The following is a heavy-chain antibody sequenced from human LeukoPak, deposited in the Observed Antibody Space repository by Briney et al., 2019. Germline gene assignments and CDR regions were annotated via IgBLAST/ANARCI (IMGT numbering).Heavy chain of an antibody. CDR2: IYPGDSDT. J-gene: IGHJ6*03. D-gene: IGHD6-6*01. CDR1: GYSFTSYW. CDR3: ARRSHSSSLYYYYYYMDV. Sequence: GESQKISCKGSGYSFTSYWIGWVRQMPGKGLEWMGIIYPGDSDTRYSPSFQGQVTISADKSISTAYLQWSSLKASDTAMYYCARRSHSSSLYYYYYYMDVWGKGTAVTVSS. V-gene: IGHV5-51*01.